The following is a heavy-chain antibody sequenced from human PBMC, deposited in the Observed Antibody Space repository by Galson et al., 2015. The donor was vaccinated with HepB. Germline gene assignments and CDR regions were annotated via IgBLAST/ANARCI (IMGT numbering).Heavy chain of an antibody. CDR2: IHPGDSDT. V-gene: IGHV5-51*03. Sequence: QSGAEVKKPGESLKISCKGSGHSFTSYWIGWVRQMPGKGLEWMGIIHPGDSDTRYSPSFQGQVTISADKSISTAYLQWSSLKASDTAMYYCARRRGGSYSAWAFDIWGQGTMVTVSS. CDR1: GHSFTSYW. CDR3: ARRRGGSYSAWAFDI. J-gene: IGHJ3*02. D-gene: IGHD1-26*01.